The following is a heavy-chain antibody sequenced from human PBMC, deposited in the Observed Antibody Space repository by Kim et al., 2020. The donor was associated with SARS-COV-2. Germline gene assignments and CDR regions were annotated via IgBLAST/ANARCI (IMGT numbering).Heavy chain of an antibody. J-gene: IGHJ5*02. Sequence: PSLKSRVTISVDTSKNQFSLKLSSVTAADTAVYYCARGTDILTGYHHFDPWGQGTLVTVSS. CDR3: ARGTDILTGYHHFDP. V-gene: IGHV4-59*09. D-gene: IGHD3-9*01.